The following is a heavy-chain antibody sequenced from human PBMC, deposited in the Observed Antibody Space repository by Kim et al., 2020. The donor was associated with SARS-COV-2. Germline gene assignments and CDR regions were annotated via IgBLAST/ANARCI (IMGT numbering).Heavy chain of an antibody. J-gene: IGHJ4*02. CDR3: ARSGFGVVTYFDY. D-gene: IGHD3-3*01. Sequence: YCPSFQGQVTISADKSISTAYLQWSSLKGSDTAMYYCARSGFGVVTYFDYWGQGTLVTVSS. V-gene: IGHV5-51*01.